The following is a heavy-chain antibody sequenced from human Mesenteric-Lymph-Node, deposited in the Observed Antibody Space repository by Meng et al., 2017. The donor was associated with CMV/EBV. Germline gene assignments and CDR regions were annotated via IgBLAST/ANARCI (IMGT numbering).Heavy chain of an antibody. J-gene: IGHJ4*02. D-gene: IGHD2/OR15-2a*01. CDR3: ARRGGSTYFDY. CDR2: IYYGGST. V-gene: IGHV4-59*08. Sequence: LTCTVSGGSIGSYYWSWIRQPPGKGLEWIGYIYYGGSTNYNPSPKSRVTISVDTSMKKVSLKLTSVTAADTAVYYCARRGGSTYFDYWGQGTLVTVSS. CDR1: GGSIGSYY.